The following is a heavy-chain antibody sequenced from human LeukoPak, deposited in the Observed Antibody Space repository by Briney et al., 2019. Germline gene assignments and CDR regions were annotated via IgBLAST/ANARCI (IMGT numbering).Heavy chain of an antibody. CDR2: INHSGST. J-gene: IGHJ4*02. V-gene: IGHV4-34*01. Sequence: SETLSLTCAVYGGSLSGYYWSWIRQPPGKGLEWIGEINHSGSTNYNPSLKSRVTISVDTSKNQFSLKLSSVTAADTAVYYCARVGDQIIDYWGQGTLVTVSS. D-gene: IGHD3-16*01. CDR3: ARVGDQIIDY. CDR1: GGSLSGYY.